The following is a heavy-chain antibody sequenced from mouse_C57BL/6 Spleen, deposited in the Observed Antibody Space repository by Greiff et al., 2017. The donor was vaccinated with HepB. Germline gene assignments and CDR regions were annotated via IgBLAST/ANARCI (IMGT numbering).Heavy chain of an antibody. V-gene: IGHV1-26*01. CDR2: INPNNGGT. Sequence: EVQLQQSGPELVKPGASVKISCKASGYTFTDYYMNWVKQSHGKSLEWIGDINPNNGGTSYNQKFKGKATLTVDKSSSTAYMALRSLTSEDTAVYSEASALDYYGSGYWYFDVWGTGTTVTVSS. CDR3: ASALDYYGSGYWYFDV. CDR1: GYTFTDYY. J-gene: IGHJ1*03. D-gene: IGHD1-1*01.